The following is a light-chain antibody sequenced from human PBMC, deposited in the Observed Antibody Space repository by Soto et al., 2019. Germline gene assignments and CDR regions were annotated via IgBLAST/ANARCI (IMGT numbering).Light chain of an antibody. J-gene: IGKJ5*01. CDR1: QSVSSN. CDR2: GAS. Sequence: EIVMTQSPATLSVSPGERATLSCRASQSVSSNLAWYQQKPGQAPRRLIYGASTRATGIPARFSGSGSGTEFTLTISSRQSEDFAVYYCQQYNNWRITFGQGTRLEIK. V-gene: IGKV3-15*01. CDR3: QQYNNWRIT.